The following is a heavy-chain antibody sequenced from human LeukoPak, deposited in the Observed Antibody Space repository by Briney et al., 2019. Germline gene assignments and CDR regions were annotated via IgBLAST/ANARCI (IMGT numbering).Heavy chain of an antibody. J-gene: IGHJ4*02. D-gene: IGHD1-26*01. CDR3: ASGSPRPY. V-gene: IGHV3-48*02. CDR1: GFTFRSYT. CDR2: ISSSSSTI. Sequence: GGSLRLSCAASGFTFRSYTMNWVRQAPGKGLEWVSYISSSSSTIYYADSVKGRFTIPRDNAKNSLYLQMNSLRDEDTAVYYCASGSPRPYWGQGTLVTVSS.